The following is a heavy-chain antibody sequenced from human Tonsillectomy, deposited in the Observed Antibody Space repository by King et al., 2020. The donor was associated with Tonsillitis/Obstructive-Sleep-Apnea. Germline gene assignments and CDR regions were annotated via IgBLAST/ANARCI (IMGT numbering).Heavy chain of an antibody. J-gene: IGHJ4*02. CDR3: ARQFCNSIRCHSGASYYLYY. D-gene: IGHD2/OR15-2a*01. V-gene: IGHV5-51*01. Sequence: VQLVESGAEVKKPGESLKISCKGSGYTFSNYWITWVRQMPGRGPEWGGIGYPGESEIKYSPSFQGQVTISADKTISTDYLQRSRLEASDTAMYLCARQFCNSIRCHSGASYYLYYWGQGTLVSVSS. CDR1: GYTFSNYW. CDR2: GYPGESEI.